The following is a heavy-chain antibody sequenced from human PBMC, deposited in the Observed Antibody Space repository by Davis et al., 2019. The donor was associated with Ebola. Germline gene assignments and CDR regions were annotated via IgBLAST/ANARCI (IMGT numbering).Heavy chain of an antibody. V-gene: IGHV3-23*01. CDR2: LGLSADT. CDR1: GFTFNNYA. Sequence: GESLKISCAASGFTFNNYAMSWVRQAPGKGLEWVSTLGLSADTYYADSVKGRFTISRDNSKNTLYLQMNSLRVEDTAMYYCAKDTSNVWFDVWGQGTMVTVSS. D-gene: IGHD6-19*01. J-gene: IGHJ3*01. CDR3: AKDTSNVWFDV.